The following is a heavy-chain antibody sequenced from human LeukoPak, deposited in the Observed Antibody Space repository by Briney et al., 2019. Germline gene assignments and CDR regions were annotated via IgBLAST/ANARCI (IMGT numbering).Heavy chain of an antibody. J-gene: IGHJ3*02. Sequence: KPSGTLSLTCTVSGGSISSYYWSWIRQPPGKGLEWIGYIYYSGSTNYNPSLKSRVTISVDTSKNQFSLKLSSVTAADTAVYYCARGRRQVITMIVVVDAFDIWGQGTMVTVSS. CDR2: IYYSGST. CDR1: GGSISSYY. D-gene: IGHD3-22*01. V-gene: IGHV4-59*01. CDR3: ARGRRQVITMIVVVDAFDI.